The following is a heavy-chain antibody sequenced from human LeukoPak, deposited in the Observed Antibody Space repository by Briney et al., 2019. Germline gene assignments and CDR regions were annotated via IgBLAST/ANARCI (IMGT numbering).Heavy chain of an antibody. CDR2: INPSGGST. J-gene: IGHJ4*02. D-gene: IGHD3-22*01. CDR3: ARDRAPYYDSSGYYYRRFDY. Sequence: ASVKVSCKASGYTFTSYYMHWVRQAPGQGLEWMGIINPSGGSTSYAQKFQGRVTMTRDTSTSTAYMELSSLRSEDTAVYYCARDRAPYYDSSGYYYRRFDYWGQGTLVTVSS. V-gene: IGHV1-46*01. CDR1: GYTFTSYY.